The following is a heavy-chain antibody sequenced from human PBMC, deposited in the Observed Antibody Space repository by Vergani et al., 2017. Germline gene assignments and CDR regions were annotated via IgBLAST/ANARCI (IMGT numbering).Heavy chain of an antibody. D-gene: IGHD6-19*01. Sequence: EVQLLESGGGLVQPGGSLRLSCAASGFTFSSYAMSWVRQAPGKGLEWVSAISGSGGSTYYADSVKGRFTISRDNSKNTLYLQMNSLRAEDMAVYYCAKDGSSGWYAEYFQHWGQGTLVTVSS. CDR1: GFTFSSYA. V-gene: IGHV3-23*01. CDR3: AKDGSSGWYAEYFQH. CDR2: ISGSGGST. J-gene: IGHJ1*01.